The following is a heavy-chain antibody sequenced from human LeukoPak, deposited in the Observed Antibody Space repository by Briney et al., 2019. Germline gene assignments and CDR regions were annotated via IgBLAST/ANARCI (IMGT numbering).Heavy chain of an antibody. V-gene: IGHV5-51*01. CDR1: GYTFSKYW. J-gene: IGHJ3*01. CDR3: ARGVTVGGRSAFDV. Sequence: GESLKISCKASGYTFSKYWIGWVRQMPGKGLEWMGIIYPGESDIRYSPSFQGQVTFSADKSISTAYLQWSSLNASDTAIYYCARGVTVGGRSAFDVWGQGAMVTVSS. D-gene: IGHD3-3*01. CDR2: IYPGESDI.